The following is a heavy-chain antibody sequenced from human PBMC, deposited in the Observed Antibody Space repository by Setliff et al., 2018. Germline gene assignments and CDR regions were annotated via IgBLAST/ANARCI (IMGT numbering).Heavy chain of an antibody. V-gene: IGHV4-61*01. Sequence: PSETLSLTCTVSGGSISSGSNYWSWIRQPPGKGLEWIGYIHYSGNTNYNPSLKSRVTISVDTSKNQFSLKLTSVTAADTAVYYCVRALLWSGEGRFDPWGQGTLVTVSS. CDR2: IHYSGNT. CDR3: VRALLWSGEGRFDP. J-gene: IGHJ5*02. D-gene: IGHD2-8*02. CDR1: GGSISSGSNY.